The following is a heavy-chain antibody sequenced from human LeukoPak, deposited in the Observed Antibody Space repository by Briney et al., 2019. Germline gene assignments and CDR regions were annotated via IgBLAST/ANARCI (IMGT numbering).Heavy chain of an antibody. Sequence: SVKVSCKASGGTFSSYAISWVRQAPGQGLEWMGRIIPIFGTANYAQKFQGGVTITTDESTSTAYMELSSLRSEDTAVYYCARDSEIFGVVTPTFDYWGQGTLVTVSS. V-gene: IGHV1-69*05. D-gene: IGHD3-3*01. CDR3: ARDSEIFGVVTPTFDY. J-gene: IGHJ4*02. CDR2: IIPIFGTA. CDR1: GGTFSSYA.